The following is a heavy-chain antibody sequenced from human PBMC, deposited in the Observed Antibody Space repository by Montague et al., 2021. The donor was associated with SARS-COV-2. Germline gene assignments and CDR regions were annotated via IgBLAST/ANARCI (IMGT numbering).Heavy chain of an antibody. CDR2: IHYTGNT. J-gene: IGHJ6*02. D-gene: IGHD3-16*01. CDR3: ARGGTYHYGMDV. Sequence: SETLSLTCAVSDGSSSSPNWWNWVRQPPGKGLEWIGEIHYTGNTNYNPSLKSRVTIFINKSKNHFSLQLSSVTAADTAVYYCARGGTYHYGMDVWGQGTTVAVSS. V-gene: IGHV4-4*02. CDR1: DGSSSSPNW.